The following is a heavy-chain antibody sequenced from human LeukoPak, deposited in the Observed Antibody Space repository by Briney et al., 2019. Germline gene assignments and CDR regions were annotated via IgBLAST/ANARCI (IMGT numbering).Heavy chain of an antibody. CDR3: AKDKKLDSSRWYVNWFDP. CDR1: GFTFSSYG. V-gene: IGHV3-30*18. D-gene: IGHD6-13*01. CDR2: ISYDGSNK. Sequence: GGSLRLSCAASGFTFSSYGMHWVRQAPGKGLEWVAVISYDGSNKYYADSVKGRFTISRDNSKNTLYLQMNSLRAEDTAVYYCAKDKKLDSSRWYVNWFDPWGQGTLVTVSS. J-gene: IGHJ5*02.